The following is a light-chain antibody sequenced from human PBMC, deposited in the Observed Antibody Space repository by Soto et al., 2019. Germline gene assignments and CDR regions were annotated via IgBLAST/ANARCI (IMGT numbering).Light chain of an antibody. CDR1: QDMGND. V-gene: IGKV1-17*01. Sequence: DIQMTQSPSSLSASVGDRVTITCRASQDMGNDLDWYQQKPGKAPKRLIYASSSWQSGAPARFSGSVSGIELTLTVSGLQPEYFATYYCLQHTILPSTFGPGTIVDV. CDR3: LQHTILPST. J-gene: IGKJ3*01. CDR2: ASS.